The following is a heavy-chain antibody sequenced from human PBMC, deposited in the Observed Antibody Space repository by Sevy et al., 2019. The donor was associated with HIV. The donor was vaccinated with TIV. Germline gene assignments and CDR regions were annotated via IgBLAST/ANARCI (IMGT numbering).Heavy chain of an antibody. D-gene: IGHD2-21*01. CDR1: GYTFTGYY. CDR3: ARDTGDCYNLFDY. V-gene: IGHV1-2*02. CDR2: INPNSGGT. Sequence: ASVKVSCKASGYTFTGYYMHWVRQAPGQGLEWMGWINPNSGGTNYAQKFQGRVTMTRDTSISTAYMELSRLRSDDTAVYYCARDTGDCYNLFDYWGQGTLVTVSS. J-gene: IGHJ4*02.